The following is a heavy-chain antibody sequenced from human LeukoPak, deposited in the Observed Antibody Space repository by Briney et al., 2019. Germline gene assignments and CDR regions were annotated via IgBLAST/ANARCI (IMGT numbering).Heavy chain of an antibody. J-gene: IGHJ5*02. CDR3: ARDYGSGSYRLNWFDP. V-gene: IGHV3-7*01. D-gene: IGHD3-10*01. Sequence: SGGSLRLSCAVSGFTFSSFWMSWVRQAPGKGLEWVAEIKQDVSETYYVDSVKGRFTISRDNAKNSLYLQMKSLRAEDTAVYYCARDYGSGSYRLNWFDPWGQGTLVTVSS. CDR1: GFTFSSFW. CDR2: IKQDVSET.